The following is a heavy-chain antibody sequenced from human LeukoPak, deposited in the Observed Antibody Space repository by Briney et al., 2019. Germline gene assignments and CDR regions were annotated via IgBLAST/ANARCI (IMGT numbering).Heavy chain of an antibody. CDR1: GFAFNTYS. CDR2: IFSSSTYI. CDR3: ARDFYDGFALDY. Sequence: GGSLRLSCAASGFAFNTYSMNWVRQAPGKGLEWVSFIFSSSTYIYYTDSVKGRFTISRDNARNSLYLQMDNLRAEDTGVYYCARDFYDGFALDYWGQGALVTVSS. V-gene: IGHV3-21*03. J-gene: IGHJ4*02. D-gene: IGHD2/OR15-2a*01.